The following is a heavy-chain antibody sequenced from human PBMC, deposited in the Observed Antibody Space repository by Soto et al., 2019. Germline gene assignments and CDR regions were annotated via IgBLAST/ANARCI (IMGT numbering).Heavy chain of an antibody. D-gene: IGHD1-26*01. Sequence: LRLSCAASGFTFTTYNMNWVRQAPGKGLEWVSSITGSSGYTYYADSVKGRFTISRDNAKNSLYLQMNSLRAEDTALYYCARDSGSFSYWGQGTLVTVSS. V-gene: IGHV3-21*01. CDR3: ARDSGSFSY. CDR2: ITGSSGYT. CDR1: GFTFTTYN. J-gene: IGHJ4*02.